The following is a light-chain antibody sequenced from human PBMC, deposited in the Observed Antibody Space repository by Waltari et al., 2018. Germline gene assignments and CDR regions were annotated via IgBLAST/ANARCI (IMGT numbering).Light chain of an antibody. CDR1: QSVRNY. CDR2: DAS. CDR3: QHRHNWPPTFT. V-gene: IGKV3-11*01. J-gene: IGKJ2*01. Sequence: EIVLTQSPATLSLSPGDRATLSCRASQSVRNYLAWYRQKPGQAPRLLIYDASERAPGIPARFRGRGSGTDFTLTISSREPDDFAVYYCQHRHNWPPTFTFGQGTKLEVK.